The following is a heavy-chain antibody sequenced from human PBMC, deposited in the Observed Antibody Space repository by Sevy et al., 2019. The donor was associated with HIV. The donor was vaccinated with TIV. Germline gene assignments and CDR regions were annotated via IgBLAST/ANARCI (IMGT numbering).Heavy chain of an antibody. V-gene: IGHV3-48*02. CDR2: ISSSSSTI. CDR1: GFTFSSYS. CDR3: ARDLWHALVVVPAVFDY. J-gene: IGHJ4*02. D-gene: IGHD2-2*01. Sequence: GGYLRLSCAASGFTFSSYSMNWVRQAPGKGLEWVSYISSSSSTIYYADSVKGRFTISRDNAKNSLYLQMNSLRDEDTAVYYCARDLWHALVVVPAVFDYWGQGTLVTVSS.